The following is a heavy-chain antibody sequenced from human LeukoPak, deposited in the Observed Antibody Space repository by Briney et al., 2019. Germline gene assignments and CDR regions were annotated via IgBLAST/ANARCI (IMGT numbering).Heavy chain of an antibody. CDR1: GDFITAYY. D-gene: IGHD3-22*01. Sequence: SETLSLTCTVSGDFITAYYWSWIRQAPGKGLEWIGYVYYSGKTEYNPSLRSRVTISLEMSNHQFSLKLTSVTAADTAVYYCARGGTMIPGRFDPWGQGTLVTVSS. V-gene: IGHV4-59*01. CDR3: ARGGTMIPGRFDP. J-gene: IGHJ5*02. CDR2: VYYSGKT.